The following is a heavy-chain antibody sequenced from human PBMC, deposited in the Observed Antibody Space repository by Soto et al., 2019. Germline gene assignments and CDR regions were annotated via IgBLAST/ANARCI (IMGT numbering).Heavy chain of an antibody. CDR1: GGSFSGYY. J-gene: IGHJ4*02. CDR3: AGVRLYYFDY. CDR2: INHSGST. V-gene: IGHV4-34*01. Sequence: QVQLQQWGAGLLKPSETLSLTCAVYGGSFSGYYWSWIRQPPGKGLEWIGEINHSGSTNYNPSLKSRVTISVDTSKNQFSLKLSSVTAADTAVYYCAGVRLYYFDYWGQGTLVTVSS. D-gene: IGHD1-1*01.